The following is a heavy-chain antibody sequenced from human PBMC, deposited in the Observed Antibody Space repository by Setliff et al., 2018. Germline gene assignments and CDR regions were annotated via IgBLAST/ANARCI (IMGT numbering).Heavy chain of an antibody. CDR1: GYTFTSYG. D-gene: IGHD6-13*01. CDR2: ISAYNXXX. CDR3: ARVGSSSWLHPDVYYYYGMDV. V-gene: IGHV1-18*01. J-gene: IGHJ6*02. Sequence: ASVKVSCKASGYTFTSYGISWVRQAPGQGLEWMGWISAYNXXXXXXXXXXGXVTMXXDTSTSTAYMELRSLRSDDTAVYYCARVGSSSWLHPDVYYYYGMDVWGQGTTVTVSS.